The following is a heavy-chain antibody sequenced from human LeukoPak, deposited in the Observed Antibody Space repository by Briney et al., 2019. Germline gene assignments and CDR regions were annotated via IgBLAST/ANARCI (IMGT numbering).Heavy chain of an antibody. J-gene: IGHJ4*02. CDR1: GFTFSSYG. CDR2: IWYDGSNK. V-gene: IGHV3-33*01. CDR3: ARQVAYYDFWSGYPDY. Sequence: GGSLRLSCAASGFTFSSYGMHWVRQAPAKRLEWGAVIWYDGSNKYYADSVKGRFTISRDNSKNTLYLQMNSLRAEDTAVYYCARQVAYYDFWSGYPDYWGQGTLVTVSS. D-gene: IGHD3-3*01.